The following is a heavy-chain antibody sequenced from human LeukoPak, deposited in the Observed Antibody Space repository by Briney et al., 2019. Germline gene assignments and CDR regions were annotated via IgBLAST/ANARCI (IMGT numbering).Heavy chain of an antibody. CDR2: IYYSGST. D-gene: IGHD7-27*01. J-gene: IGHJ3*02. CDR1: GGSISSSSYY. Sequence: SETLSLTCTVSGGSISSSSYYWGWIRQPPGKGLEWIGSIYYSGSTYYNPSLKSRVTISVDTSKNQFSLKLSSVTAADTAVYYCAATFWGWDAFDIWGQGTMVTVSS. V-gene: IGHV4-39*07. CDR3: AATFWGWDAFDI.